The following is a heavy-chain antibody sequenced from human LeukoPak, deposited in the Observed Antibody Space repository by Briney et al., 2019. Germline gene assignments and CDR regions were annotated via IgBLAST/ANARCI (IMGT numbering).Heavy chain of an antibody. D-gene: IGHD4-17*01. CDR2: ISYDGSNK. V-gene: IGHV3-30*18. Sequence: GGSLRLSCAASGFTFSSYGMHWVRHAPGKGLEWVAVISYDGSNKYYADSVKGRFTISRDNSKNTLYLQMNSLRAEDTAVYYCAKGFDYGDYLDYWGQGTLVTVSS. CDR1: GFTFSSYG. J-gene: IGHJ4*02. CDR3: AKGFDYGDYLDY.